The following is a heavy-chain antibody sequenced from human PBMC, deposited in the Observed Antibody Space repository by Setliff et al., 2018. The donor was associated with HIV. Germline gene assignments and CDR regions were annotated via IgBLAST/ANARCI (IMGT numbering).Heavy chain of an antibody. CDR3: AKYIPGPAINSGRIKNWFDP. CDR2: INTAGNPT. Sequence: ASVEVSCKASGYTFTSDYIHWVRQAPGQGLEWMGIINTAGNPTSYAQKFQGRLTMTRDTSTNTVYMELSSLRSEDTAVYYCAKYIPGPAINSGRIKNWFDPWGEGTLVTVSS. CDR1: GYTFTSDY. V-gene: IGHV1-46*01. D-gene: IGHD6-19*01. J-gene: IGHJ5*02.